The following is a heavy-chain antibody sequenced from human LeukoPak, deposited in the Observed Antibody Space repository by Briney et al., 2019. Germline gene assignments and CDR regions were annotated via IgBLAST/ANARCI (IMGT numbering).Heavy chain of an antibody. V-gene: IGHV4-31*03. D-gene: IGHD1/OR15-1a*01. CDR2: IYYSGTT. Sequence: PSETLSLTCTVSGGSITSGAYYWSWIRQHPGKGLEWIGYIYYSGTTYYSPSLKSRLTISVDTSQNHFSLRLNSVTAADTAVYYCARAAQNWNNAPHFDFWGLGTLVSVSS. CDR1: GGSITSGAYY. CDR3: ARAAQNWNNAPHFDF. J-gene: IGHJ4*02.